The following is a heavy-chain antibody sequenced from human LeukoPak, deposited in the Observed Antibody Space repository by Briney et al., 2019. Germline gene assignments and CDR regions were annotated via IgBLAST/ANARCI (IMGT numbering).Heavy chain of an antibody. J-gene: IGHJ4*02. V-gene: IGHV1-69*01. D-gene: IGHD5-24*01. CDR1: GGTFSSYA. Sequence: ASVKVSFKASGGTFSSYAISWVRQAPGQGLEWMGGIIPIFGTANYAQKFQGRVTITADESTSTAYMELSSLRSEDTAVYYCASPAGDGYIPFDYWGQGTLVTVSS. CDR2: IIPIFGTA. CDR3: ASPAGDGYIPFDY.